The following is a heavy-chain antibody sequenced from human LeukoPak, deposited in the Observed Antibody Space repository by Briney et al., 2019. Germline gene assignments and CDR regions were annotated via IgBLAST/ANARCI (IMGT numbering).Heavy chain of an antibody. CDR1: GYTFTSYG. D-gene: IGHD2-2*01. J-gene: IGHJ4*02. V-gene: IGHV7-4-1*02. Sequence: ASVKVSCKPSGYTFTSYGISWVRQAPGQGLEWMGWINTNTGNPTYAQGFTGRFVFSLDTSVSTAYLQISSLKAEDTAVYYCARDPVVPAAIAPSHPDYWGQGTLVTVSS. CDR3: ARDPVVPAAIAPSHPDY. CDR2: INTNTGNP.